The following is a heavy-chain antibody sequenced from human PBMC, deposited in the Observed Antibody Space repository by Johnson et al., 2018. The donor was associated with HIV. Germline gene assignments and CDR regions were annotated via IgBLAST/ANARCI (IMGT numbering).Heavy chain of an antibody. CDR3: AVLTTGGLRVGNFDI. Sequence: QVRLVETGGGLIQPGGSLRLSCAASGFTFSSYAMAWVRQAPGKGLEWVAVISFAGMKKHYADSVRGRFTISRDNPKNTLYLQMDSLRIEDTAVYYCAVLTTGGLRVGNFDIWGQGTMVTVSS. D-gene: IGHD1-1*01. CDR1: GFTFSSYA. CDR2: ISFAGMKK. V-gene: IGHV3-30*03. J-gene: IGHJ3*02.